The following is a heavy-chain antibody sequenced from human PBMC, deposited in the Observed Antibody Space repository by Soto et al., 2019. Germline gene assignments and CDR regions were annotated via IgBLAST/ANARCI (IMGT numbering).Heavy chain of an antibody. D-gene: IGHD5-18*01. Sequence: PGGSLRLSCAASGFTFSSYAMTWVRQAPGKGLEWVSTISGSAGSTYYADSVKGRFTISRDNSKNTLYLQMNSLRAEDTAVYYCAKDHRGYSYGYFDYWGQGTLVTVSS. CDR1: GFTFSSYA. CDR2: ISGSAGST. CDR3: AKDHRGYSYGYFDY. V-gene: IGHV3-23*01. J-gene: IGHJ4*02.